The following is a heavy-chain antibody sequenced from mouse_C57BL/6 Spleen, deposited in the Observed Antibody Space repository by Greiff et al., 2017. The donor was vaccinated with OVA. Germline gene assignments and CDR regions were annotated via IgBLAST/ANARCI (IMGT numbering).Heavy chain of an antibody. CDR3: ARAYYYAMDY. CDR2: ISSGSSTI. V-gene: IGHV5-17*01. CDR1: GFTFSDYG. Sequence: EVKLMESGGGLVKPGGSLKLSCAASGFTFSDYGMHWVRQAPEKGLEWVAYISSGSSTIYYADTVKGRFTISRDNAKNTLFPQMTSLRSEDTAMYYCARAYYYAMDYWGQGTSVTVSS. J-gene: IGHJ4*01.